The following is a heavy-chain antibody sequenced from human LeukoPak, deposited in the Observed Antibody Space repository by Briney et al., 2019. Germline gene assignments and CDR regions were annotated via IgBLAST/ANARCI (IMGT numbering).Heavy chain of an antibody. CDR3: ARQTFGVLYFDS. CDR1: GGSISSGGYY. D-gene: IGHD3-10*01. J-gene: IGHJ4*02. V-gene: IGHV4-61*02. Sequence: SETLSLTCTVSGGSISSGGYYWNWIRQPAGKGLEWMGRIYNSGSTNYNPSLKSRVTISTDMSKNQFSLKLTSVTAADTAVYYCARQTFGVLYFDSWGQGTLAIVSS. CDR2: IYNSGST.